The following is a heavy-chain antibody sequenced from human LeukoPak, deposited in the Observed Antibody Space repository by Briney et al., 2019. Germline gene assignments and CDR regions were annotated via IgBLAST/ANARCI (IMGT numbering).Heavy chain of an antibody. CDR2: ISGSGGT. CDR1: GFTFSSYA. D-gene: IGHD6-13*01. CDR3: AIKGLASAGRPPYFDY. V-gene: IGHV3-23*01. Sequence: ETGGSLRLSCAASGFTFSSYAMNWVRQAPGKGLEWVSAISGSGGTYYADSVKGRFTISRDNSKNTLYLQMNNLRAEDTAIYYCAIKGLASAGRPPYFDYWGQGALVTVPS. J-gene: IGHJ4*02.